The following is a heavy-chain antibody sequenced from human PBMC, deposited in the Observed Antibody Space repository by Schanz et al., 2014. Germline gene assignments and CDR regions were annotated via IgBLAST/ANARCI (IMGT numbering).Heavy chain of an antibody. CDR3: AREGEWGYDPPRH. J-gene: IGHJ4*02. CDR2: ISSSSIYT. Sequence: QVQLVESGGTLVKPGGSLRPSCVVSGFTFSDYYMSWIRQAPGKGLEWVSYISSSSIYTNYADSVKGRFTISRDNAKNSLYLQMNSLRAEDTAVYYCAREGEWGYDPPRHWGQGTLVTVSS. D-gene: IGHD5-12*01. CDR1: GFTFSDYY. V-gene: IGHV3-11*06.